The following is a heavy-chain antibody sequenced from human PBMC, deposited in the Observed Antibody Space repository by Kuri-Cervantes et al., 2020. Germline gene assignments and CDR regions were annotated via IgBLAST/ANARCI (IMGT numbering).Heavy chain of an antibody. V-gene: IGHV4-31*01. J-gene: IGHJ4*02. CDR1: GGSISSGGYY. D-gene: IGHD3-10*01. CDR3: ARSGSGSYYRY. Sequence: SETLSLTCTVSGGSISSGGYYWSWIRQHPGKGLEWIGYIYYSGSTYYNPSLKSLVTISVDTSKNQFSLKLSSVTAADTAVYYCARSGSGSYYRYWGRGTLVTVSS. CDR2: IYYSGST.